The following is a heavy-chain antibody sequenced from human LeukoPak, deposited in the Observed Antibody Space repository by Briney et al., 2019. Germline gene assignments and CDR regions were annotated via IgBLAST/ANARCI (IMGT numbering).Heavy chain of an antibody. CDR2: IYYSGST. Sequence: SETLSLTCTVSGGSISSYYWSWIRQPPGKGLEWMGYIYYSGSTNYNPTLKSRVTISVDTSKNQFSLKLSSVTPADTAVYYCARGLTYYYDSSGLNFDYWGQGTLVTVSS. CDR1: GGSISSYY. CDR3: ARGLTYYYDSSGLNFDY. V-gene: IGHV4-59*01. D-gene: IGHD3-22*01. J-gene: IGHJ4*02.